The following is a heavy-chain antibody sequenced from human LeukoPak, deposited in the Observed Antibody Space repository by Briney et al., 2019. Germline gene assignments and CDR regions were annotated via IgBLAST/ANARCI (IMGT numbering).Heavy chain of an antibody. CDR2: ISGSGGST. CDR1: GFTFSSYA. CDR3: AKSRQLVTSYYFDY. J-gene: IGHJ4*02. V-gene: IGHV3-23*01. Sequence: GGSLRLSCAVSGFTFSSYAMSWVRQAPGKELEWVSSISGSGGSTYYADSVKGRFTISRDNSKNTLYLQMNSLRAEDTAVYYCAKSRQLVTSYYFDYWGQGTLVTVSS. D-gene: IGHD6-13*01.